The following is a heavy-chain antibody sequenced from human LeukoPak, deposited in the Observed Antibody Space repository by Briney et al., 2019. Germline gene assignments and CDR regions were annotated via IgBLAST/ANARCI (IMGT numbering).Heavy chain of an antibody. J-gene: IGHJ4*02. CDR3: AKTIYSNYAGSDY. Sequence: GGSLRLSCAASGFTFSSYGMHWVRQAPGKGLEWVAFIRYDGSNKYYADSVKGRFTISRDNSKNTLYLQMNSLRAEDTAVYYCAKTIYSNYAGSDYWGQGTLVTVSS. V-gene: IGHV3-30*02. CDR1: GFTFSSYG. D-gene: IGHD4-11*01. CDR2: IRYDGSNK.